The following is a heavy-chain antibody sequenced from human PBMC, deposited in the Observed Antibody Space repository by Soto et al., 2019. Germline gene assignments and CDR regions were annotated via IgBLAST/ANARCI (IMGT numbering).Heavy chain of an antibody. CDR2: INSDGSST. CDR1: GFTFSSYW. J-gene: IGHJ4*02. Sequence: EVQLVESGGGLVQPGGSLRLSCAASGFTFSSYWMHWVRQAPGKGLVWVSRINSDGSSTSYADSVKGRFTISRDNAKNTLYLQMNSLRAEDTAVYYCVREGDTAMVFDYWGQGTLVTVSS. V-gene: IGHV3-74*01. CDR3: VREGDTAMVFDY. D-gene: IGHD5-18*01.